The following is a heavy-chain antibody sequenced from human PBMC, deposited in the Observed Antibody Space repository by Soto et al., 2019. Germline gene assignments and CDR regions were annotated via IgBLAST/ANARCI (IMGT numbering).Heavy chain of an antibody. CDR2: IYYSGST. Sequence: SETLSLTCTVSGGSISSYYWSWIRQPPGKGLEWIGYIYYSGSTNYNPSLKSRVTISVDTSKNQFSLKLSSVTAADTAVYYCARGVPDGRRLPIYYYGMDVWGQGTTVTVSS. D-gene: IGHD5-12*01. V-gene: IGHV4-59*01. CDR3: ARGVPDGRRLPIYYYGMDV. J-gene: IGHJ6*02. CDR1: GGSISSYY.